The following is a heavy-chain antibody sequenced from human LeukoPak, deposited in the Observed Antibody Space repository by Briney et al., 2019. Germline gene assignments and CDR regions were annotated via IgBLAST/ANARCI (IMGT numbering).Heavy chain of an antibody. D-gene: IGHD3-10*01. Sequence: SETLSLTCTVSGGSISSGGYYWSWIRQHPGKGLEWIGYIYYSGSTYYNPSLKSRVTISVDTSKNQFSLKLSSVTAADTAVYYCAREYGSGPENYGMDVWGKGTTVTVSS. V-gene: IGHV4-31*03. J-gene: IGHJ6*04. CDR2: IYYSGST. CDR1: GGSISSGGYY. CDR3: AREYGSGPENYGMDV.